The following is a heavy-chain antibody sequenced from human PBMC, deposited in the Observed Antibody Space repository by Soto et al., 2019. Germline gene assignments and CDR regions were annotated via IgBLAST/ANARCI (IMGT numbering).Heavy chain of an antibody. CDR2: ISSSGDIT. Sequence: GVLRLPFPASWFTLMRVSMRWVRPAPGKGLEWVSAISSSGDITNYADSVKGRFTISRDNSKSMVYLQMNSLRADDTAVYYCAKDRQPSRYNGLDVWGQGTTVTV. V-gene: IGHV3-23*01. CDR1: WFTLMRVS. J-gene: IGHJ6*02. D-gene: IGHD1-1*01. CDR3: AKDRQPSRYNGLDV.